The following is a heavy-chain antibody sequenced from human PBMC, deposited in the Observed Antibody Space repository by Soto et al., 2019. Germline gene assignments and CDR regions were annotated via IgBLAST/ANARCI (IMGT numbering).Heavy chain of an antibody. D-gene: IGHD4-17*01. CDR3: AIDTTVTHSQYFDY. V-gene: IGHV1-69*13. CDR2: IIPIFGTA. CDR1: GGTFSSYA. Sequence: SVQVSCKASGGTFSSYAISWVRQAPGQGLEWMGGIIPIFGTANYAQKFQGRVTITADESTSTAYMELSSLRSEDTAVYYCAIDTTVTHSQYFDYWGQGTLVTVSS. J-gene: IGHJ4*02.